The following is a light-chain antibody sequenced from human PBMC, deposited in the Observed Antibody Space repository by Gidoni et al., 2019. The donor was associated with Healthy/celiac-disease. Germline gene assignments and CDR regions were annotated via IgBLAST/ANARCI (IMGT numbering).Light chain of an antibody. CDR2: AAA. CDR1: QRISSY. Sequence: DIQMTQTPSSLSASVGDRVTITCRASQRISSYLNWYQQKPGKAPKLLIDAAASLQSGVPSRFSGSAAGTDFTLTISSLQPEDCATYYCQKSYSTPWTFGQGTKVEIK. J-gene: IGKJ1*01. CDR3: QKSYSTPWT. V-gene: IGKV1-39*01.